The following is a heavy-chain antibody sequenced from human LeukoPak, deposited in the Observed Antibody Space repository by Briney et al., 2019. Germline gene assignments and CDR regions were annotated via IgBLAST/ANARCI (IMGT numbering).Heavy chain of an antibody. CDR3: ARAGGSRYYYAMDV. V-gene: IGHV3-23*01. Sequence: PGGSLRLSCAASGFTFSSDAMSWVRQAPGKGLEWVSGISGSGGSTYNADSVKGRFTISRDNSKHTVYLQMNSLRAEDTAVYYCARAGGSRYYYAMDVWGQGTTVTVSS. D-gene: IGHD3-16*01. CDR1: GFTFSSDA. J-gene: IGHJ6*02. CDR2: ISGSGGST.